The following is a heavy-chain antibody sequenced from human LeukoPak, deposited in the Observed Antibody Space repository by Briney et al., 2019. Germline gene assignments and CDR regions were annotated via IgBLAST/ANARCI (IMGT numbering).Heavy chain of an antibody. V-gene: IGHV3-21*01. Sequence: PGGSLRLSCAASGFTFSSYSMNWVRQAPGKGLEWVSSISSSSSYIYYADSVKGRFTISRDNAKNSLYLQMNSLRAEDTAVYYCTRDLMDYDVSTGLHHYYMDVWGQGTMVTVSS. D-gene: IGHD3-9*01. CDR2: ISSSSSYI. CDR3: TRDLMDYDVSTGLHHYYMDV. J-gene: IGHJ6*02. CDR1: GFTFSSYS.